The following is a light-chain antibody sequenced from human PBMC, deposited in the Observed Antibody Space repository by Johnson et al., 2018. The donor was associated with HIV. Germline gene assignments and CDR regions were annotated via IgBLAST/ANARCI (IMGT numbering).Light chain of an antibody. V-gene: IGLV1-51*01. CDR1: NSNIGNNY. Sequence: QSVLTQPPSVSAAPGQKVTISCSGSNSNIGNNYVSWYQQLPGTAPKLLIYDNNKRPSGIPDRFSGSKSGTSATLGITGLQTGDEADYYCGRWDSSLSAYVFGTGTKVTVL. CDR3: GRWDSSLSAYV. J-gene: IGLJ1*01. CDR2: DNN.